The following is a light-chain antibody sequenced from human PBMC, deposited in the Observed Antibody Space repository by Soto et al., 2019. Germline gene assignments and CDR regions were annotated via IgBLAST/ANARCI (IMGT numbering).Light chain of an antibody. Sequence: EIVLTQSPGTLSLSPGERATLSCRASQSVSSSYLAWYQQTPGQAPRLLIYGASSRATGIPDRFSGSGSGTDFPLTISRLEPEYFAVYYCQQYGSSPGLFTFGPGTKVDIK. V-gene: IGKV3-20*01. J-gene: IGKJ3*01. CDR2: GAS. CDR3: QQYGSSPGLFT. CDR1: QSVSSSY.